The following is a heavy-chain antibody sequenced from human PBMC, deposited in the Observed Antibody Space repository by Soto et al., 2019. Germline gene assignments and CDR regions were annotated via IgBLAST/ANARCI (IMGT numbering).Heavy chain of an antibody. J-gene: IGHJ5*02. D-gene: IGHD3-16*01. CDR3: ARVGGINWFDP. Sequence: QVQLQESGPGLVKPSQTLSLTCTVSGGSISSGGYYWSWIRQHPGKGLEWIGDIYYSGSTYYNPSLKSRVTRPVGTSNDPFSLRLSSATAADTAVYYCARVGGINWFDPWGQGTLVCFSS. V-gene: IGHV4-31*03. CDR1: GGSISSGGYY. CDR2: IYYSGST.